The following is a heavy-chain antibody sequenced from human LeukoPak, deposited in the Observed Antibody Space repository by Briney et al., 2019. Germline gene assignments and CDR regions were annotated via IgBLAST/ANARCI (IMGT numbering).Heavy chain of an antibody. CDR2: IKQDESEK. CDR3: AREEGTTYYDFWSGYYNY. CDR1: GFTFRNYC. D-gene: IGHD3-3*01. J-gene: IGHJ4*02. V-gene: IGHV3-7*01. Sequence: GGSLRLSCAASGFTFRNYCMTWVRQVPGEGLEWVASIKQDESEKYYVDSVKGRFTISRDNAKNSLYLQMNSLRAEDTAVYYCAREEGTTYYDFWSGYYNYWGQGTLVTVSS.